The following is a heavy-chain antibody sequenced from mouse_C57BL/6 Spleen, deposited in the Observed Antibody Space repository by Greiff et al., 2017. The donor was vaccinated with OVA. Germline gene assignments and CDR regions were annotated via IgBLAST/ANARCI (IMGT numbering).Heavy chain of an antibody. CDR1: GYTFTDYY. J-gene: IGHJ4*01. CDR3: ARISSYDAMDY. V-gene: IGHV1-26*01. D-gene: IGHD1-1*01. Sequence: VQLQQSGPELVKPGASVKISCKASGYTFTDYYMNWVKQSHGKSLEWIGDINPNNGGTSYNQKFKGKATLTVDKSSSTAYMELRSLTSEDSAVYYCARISSYDAMDYWGQGTSVTVSS. CDR2: INPNNGGT.